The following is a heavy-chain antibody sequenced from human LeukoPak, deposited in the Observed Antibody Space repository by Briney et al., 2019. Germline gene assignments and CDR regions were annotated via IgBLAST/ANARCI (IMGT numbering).Heavy chain of an antibody. D-gene: IGHD3-22*01. CDR1: GGSFGGYY. J-gene: IGHJ4*02. Sequence: SETLSLTCAVYGGSFGGYYGGWIRHPPGKGREGIGEINHGGSTNYNPSLKSRVTISVDTYKNQFSLKLSSVTAADTAVYYCARHRGGPRYYDSSGYVLFDYWGQGTLVTVSS. CDR2: INHGGST. CDR3: ARHRGGPRYYDSSGYVLFDY. V-gene: IGHV4-34*01.